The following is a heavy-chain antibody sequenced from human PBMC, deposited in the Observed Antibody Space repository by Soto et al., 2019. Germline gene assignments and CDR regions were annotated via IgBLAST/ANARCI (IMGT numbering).Heavy chain of an antibody. CDR3: ARHATVTATDYFDY. CDR2: IYYCGST. CDR1: GGSISTSLYY. Sequence: QLQLQESGPGLVKPSETLSLTCTVSGGSISTSLYYWGWIRQSPGKGLGWVGSIYYCGSTYYNASVKSRVTVSVNTSKKQFSLRLSSVTAADTAVYYCARHATVTATDYFDYLGQGTLVTVSS. V-gene: IGHV4-39*01. D-gene: IGHD2-21*02. J-gene: IGHJ4*02.